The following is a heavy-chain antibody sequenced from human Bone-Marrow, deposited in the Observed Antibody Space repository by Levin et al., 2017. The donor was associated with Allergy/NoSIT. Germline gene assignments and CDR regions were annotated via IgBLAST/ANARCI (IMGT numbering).Heavy chain of an antibody. V-gene: IGHV3-21*01. D-gene: IGHD6-6*01. CDR2: ISYSSRYI. J-gene: IGHJ3*02. CDR3: ARLNPYLTLVMAFDI. Sequence: TGGSLRLSCAASGFTFINYNMNWVRQAPGKGLEWVSSISYSSRYIYYADSVKGRFTISRDNAKNSLYLQMNSLRAEDTAVYYCARLNPYLTLVMAFDIWGQGTMVTVSS. CDR1: GFTFINYN.